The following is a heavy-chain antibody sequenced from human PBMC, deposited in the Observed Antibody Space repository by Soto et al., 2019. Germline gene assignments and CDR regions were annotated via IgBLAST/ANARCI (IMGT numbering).Heavy chain of an antibody. CDR3: ARRVIVGATTRHYYYGMHV. J-gene: IGHJ6*02. D-gene: IGHD1-26*01. Sequence: SETLSLTCTVSGGSISSSSYYWGWIRQPPGKGLEWIGSIYYSGSTYYNPSLKSRVTISVDTSKNQFSLKLSSVTAADTAVYYCARRVIVGATTRHYYYGMHVRGQGTTVSVSS. CDR1: GGSISSSSYY. V-gene: IGHV4-39*01. CDR2: IYYSGST.